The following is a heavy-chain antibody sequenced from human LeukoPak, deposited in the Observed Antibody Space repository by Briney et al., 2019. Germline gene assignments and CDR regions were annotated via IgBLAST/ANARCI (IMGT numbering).Heavy chain of an antibody. V-gene: IGHV4-34*01. CDR1: GGSFSGYY. J-gene: IGHJ6*03. CDR2: IYHSGST. Sequence: SETLSLTCAVYGGSFSGYYWSWLRQPPGKGLEWIGSIYHSGSTYYNPSLKSRVTISVDTSKNQFSQKLSSVTAADTAVYYCARNMYYYYYMDVWGKGTTVTVSS. CDR3: ARNMYYYYYMDV.